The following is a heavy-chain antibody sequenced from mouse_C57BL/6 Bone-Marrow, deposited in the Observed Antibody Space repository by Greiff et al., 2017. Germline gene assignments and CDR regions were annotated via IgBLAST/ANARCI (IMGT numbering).Heavy chain of an antibody. CDR3: ARYKTGWGYFDY. D-gene: IGHD4-1*01. CDR2: IRNKANGYTS. V-gene: IGHV7-3*01. Sequence: EVQGVESGGGLVQPGGSLSLSCAASGFTFTDYYMSWVRQPPGKALEWLGFIRNKANGYTSAYSASLKGRFTISRVASQSILYLQMNALRAEDSAAYYCARYKTGWGYFDYWGQGTTLTVSS. J-gene: IGHJ2*01. CDR1: GFTFTDYY.